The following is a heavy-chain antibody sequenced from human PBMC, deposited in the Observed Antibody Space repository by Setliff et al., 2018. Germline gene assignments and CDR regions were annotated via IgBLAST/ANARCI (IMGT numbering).Heavy chain of an antibody. CDR2: IYYSGST. CDR3: TSAKLERRTGHHYYMDV. CDR1: GGSISSYY. V-gene: IGHV4-59*01. D-gene: IGHD1-1*01. Sequence: SETLSLTCTVSGGSISSYYWSWIRQPPGKGLEWIGYIYYSGSTNYNPSLKSRVTISVDTSKNQFSLKLSSVTAADTATYYCTSAKLERRTGHHYYMDVWGKGTTVTVSS. J-gene: IGHJ6*03.